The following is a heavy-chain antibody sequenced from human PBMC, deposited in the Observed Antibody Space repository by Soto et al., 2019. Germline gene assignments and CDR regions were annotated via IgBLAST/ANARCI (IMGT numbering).Heavy chain of an antibody. Sequence: KTSETLSLTCAVSGYSISSGYYWGWIRQPPGKGLEWIGSIYHSGSTYYNPSLKSRVTISVDTSKNQFSLKLSSVTAADTAVYYCARADRGNDAFDIWGQGTMVTVSS. J-gene: IGHJ3*02. V-gene: IGHV4-38-2*01. CDR1: GYSISSGYY. CDR2: IYHSGST. CDR3: ARADRGNDAFDI.